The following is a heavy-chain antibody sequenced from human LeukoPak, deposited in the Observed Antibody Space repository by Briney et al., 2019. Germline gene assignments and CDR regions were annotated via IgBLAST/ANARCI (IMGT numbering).Heavy chain of an antibody. D-gene: IGHD1-1*01. Sequence: SETLSLTCTVSGGSISSSSYYWGWIRQPPGKGLEWIGSMYYSGSIYYNPSLKSRVTISLDTSKNQFSLKLSSVTAADTAVYYCASNWSDFDYWGQGILVTVSS. CDR3: ASNWSDFDY. CDR2: MYYSGSI. V-gene: IGHV4-39*07. CDR1: GGSISSSSYY. J-gene: IGHJ4*02.